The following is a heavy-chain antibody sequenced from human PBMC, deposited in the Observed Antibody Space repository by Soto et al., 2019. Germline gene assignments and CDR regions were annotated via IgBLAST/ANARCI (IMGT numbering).Heavy chain of an antibody. CDR2: IYYSGST. D-gene: IGHD6-13*01. CDR1: GGSISSYY. V-gene: IGHV4-59*01. J-gene: IGHJ6*02. Sequence: SETLSLTCTVPGGSISSYYWSWIRQPPGKGLEWIGYIYYSGSTKYNPSLKSRVTVSVDTSKNQFSLKLSSVTAADTAVYYCARGSHGYYYYGMDVWGQGTTVTVS. CDR3: ARGSHGYYYYGMDV.